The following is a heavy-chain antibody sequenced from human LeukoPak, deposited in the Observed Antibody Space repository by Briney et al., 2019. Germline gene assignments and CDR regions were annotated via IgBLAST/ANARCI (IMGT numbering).Heavy chain of an antibody. CDR2: IYYSGST. J-gene: IGHJ6*03. Sequence: SQTLSLTCTVSGGSISSGGYYWSWIRQNPGKGLEWIGYIYYSGSTYYNPSLKSRVTMSVDTSKNQFSLKLSSVTAADTAVYYCARDVGYCSSTSCYYYYYYYMDVWGKGTTVTVSS. CDR1: GGSISSGGYY. CDR3: ARDVGYCSSTSCYYYYYYYMDV. V-gene: IGHV4-31*03. D-gene: IGHD2-2*01.